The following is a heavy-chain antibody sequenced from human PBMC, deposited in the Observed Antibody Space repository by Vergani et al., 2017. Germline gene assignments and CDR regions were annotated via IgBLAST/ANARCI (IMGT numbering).Heavy chain of an antibody. V-gene: IGHV3-23*01. CDR2: ISGSGGST. CDR3: AKEGVRGVTRYNWFDP. D-gene: IGHD3-10*01. Sequence: EVQLLESGGGLVQPGGSLRLSCAASGFTFSSYAMSWVRQAPGKGLEWVSAISGSGGSTYYADSVKGRFTISRDNSKNTLYLQMNSLRAEDTAVYYCAKEGVRGVTRYNWFDPWGQGTLVTGSS. CDR1: GFTFSSYA. J-gene: IGHJ5*02.